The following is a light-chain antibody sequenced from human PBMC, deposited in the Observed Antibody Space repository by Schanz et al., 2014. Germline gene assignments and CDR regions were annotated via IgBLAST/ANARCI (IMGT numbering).Light chain of an antibody. CDR2: GAS. CDR3: QQYNNWPPYA. J-gene: IGKJ2*01. V-gene: IGKV3D-15*01. Sequence: EILMTQSPATLSLSPGERATLSCRASQSVGSSLAWYQQKPGQAPRLLIYGASSRATGIPDRFSGSGSGTEFTLTISSLQSEDFAVYFCQQYNNWPPYAFGQGTKVEIK. CDR1: QSVGSS.